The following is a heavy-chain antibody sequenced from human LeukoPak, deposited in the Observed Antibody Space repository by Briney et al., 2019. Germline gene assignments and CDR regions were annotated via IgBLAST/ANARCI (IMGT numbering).Heavy chain of an antibody. V-gene: IGHV1-69*04. Sequence: SVKVSCKASGGTFSSYAISWVRQAPGQGLEWTGRIIPILGIANYAQKFQGRVTITADKSTSTAYMELSSLRSEDTAVYYCASSRWGRPGEVNYWGQGTLVTVSS. CDR3: ASSRWGRPGEVNY. J-gene: IGHJ4*02. D-gene: IGHD3-16*01. CDR2: IIPILGIA. CDR1: GGTFSSYA.